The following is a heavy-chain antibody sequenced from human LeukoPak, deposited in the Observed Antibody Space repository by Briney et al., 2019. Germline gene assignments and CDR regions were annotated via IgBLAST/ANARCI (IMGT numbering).Heavy chain of an antibody. CDR3: ARGLRYFDWAIDY. Sequence: SETLSLTCTGSDGRSGGGECNWRWTRQPPGKNLEWIGYSYYSGSTYYNPSLKGRVTISVDTSKIQFSLKLSSVTAADTAVYYCARGLRYFDWAIDYWGQGTLVTVSS. D-gene: IGHD3-9*01. J-gene: IGHJ4*02. CDR2: SYYSGST. CDR1: DGRSGGGECN. V-gene: IGHV4-30-4*01.